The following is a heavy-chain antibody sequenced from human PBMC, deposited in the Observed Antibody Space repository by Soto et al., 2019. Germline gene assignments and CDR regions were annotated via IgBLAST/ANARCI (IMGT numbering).Heavy chain of an antibody. J-gene: IGHJ4*02. Sequence: QVQLVQSGAEVKKPGSSVKVSCKASGGTFSSYAISWVRQAPGQGLEWMGGIIPIFGTANYAQKFQGRVTITADESTSIAYMELSSLRSEDTAVYYCARNDYYDSSCYFDFDYWGQGTLVTVSS. D-gene: IGHD3-22*01. V-gene: IGHV1-69*01. CDR2: IIPIFGTA. CDR3: ARNDYYDSSCYFDFDY. CDR1: GGTFSSYA.